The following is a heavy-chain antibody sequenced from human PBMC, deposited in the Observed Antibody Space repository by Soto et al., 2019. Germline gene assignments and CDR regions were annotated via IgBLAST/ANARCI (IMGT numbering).Heavy chain of an antibody. J-gene: IGHJ5*02. Sequence: GGSLRLSCAASGFTFSSYAMSWVRQAPGKGLEWVSAISGSGGSTYYADSVKGRFTISRDNSKNTLYLQMNSLRAEDTAVYYCAKDGGGRFDYVVEFWFDPWGQGTLVTVSS. D-gene: IGHD3-16*01. V-gene: IGHV3-23*01. CDR3: AKDGGGRFDYVVEFWFDP. CDR2: ISGSGGST. CDR1: GFTFSSYA.